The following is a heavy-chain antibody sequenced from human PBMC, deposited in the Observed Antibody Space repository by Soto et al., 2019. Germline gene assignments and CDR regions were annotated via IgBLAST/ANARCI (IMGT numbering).Heavy chain of an antibody. CDR1: GFTFRSFT. V-gene: IGHV3-21*01. CDR3: TRDASRDSSARGWFDP. D-gene: IGHD6-13*01. CDR2: ISSNSAYI. J-gene: IGHJ5*02. Sequence: GSLRLSCSASGFTFRSFTMNWVRQAPGKGLEWVSTISSNSAYIYYTDALRGRFTISRDNAKNSLHLQMNSLRAEDTAVYYCTRDASRDSSARGWFDPWGPGTLVTVSS.